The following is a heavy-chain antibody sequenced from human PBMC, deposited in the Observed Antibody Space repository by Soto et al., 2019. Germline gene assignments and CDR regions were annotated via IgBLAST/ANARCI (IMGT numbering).Heavy chain of an antibody. Sequence: SETLSLTCTVSGGSISSSTYYWDWIRQPPGKGLEWIGAMYHTGGTHYNPSLKSRVTMSVDTSKNQFSLRLSSVTAADTAIYYCATRITVFGLLIPPFDPWGQGTQVTVSS. V-gene: IGHV4-39*07. CDR3: ATRITVFGLLIPPFDP. CDR1: GGSISSSTYY. CDR2: MYHTGGT. D-gene: IGHD3-3*01. J-gene: IGHJ5*02.